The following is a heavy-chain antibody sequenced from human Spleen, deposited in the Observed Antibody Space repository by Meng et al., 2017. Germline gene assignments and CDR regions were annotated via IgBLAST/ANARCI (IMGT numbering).Heavy chain of an antibody. J-gene: IGHJ6*02. V-gene: IGHV3-33*06. Sequence: GESLKISCAASGFTFSSHGMHWVRQAPGKGLEWVTVIWFDGRNKYFADSVKGRFTISRDNSKNALYLQLNSLRAEDTALYYCAKELGYCSSAGCYGYYYYYGMDVWGQGTTVTVSS. CDR2: IWFDGRNK. CDR1: GFTFSSHG. D-gene: IGHD2-2*01. CDR3: AKELGYCSSAGCYGYYYYYGMDV.